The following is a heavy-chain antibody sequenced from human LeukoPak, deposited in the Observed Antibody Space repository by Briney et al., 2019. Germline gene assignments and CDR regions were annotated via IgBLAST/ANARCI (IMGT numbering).Heavy chain of an antibody. Sequence: PGGSLRLSCAASGFTFSSYSMTWVRQAPGKGLEWVSSISSSSSYIYYADSVKGRSTISRDNAKNSLYLQMNSLRAEDTAVYYCARDAEPDFWSGYYCLDYWGQGTLVTVSS. CDR2: ISSSSSYI. D-gene: IGHD3-3*01. CDR1: GFTFSSYS. V-gene: IGHV3-21*01. CDR3: ARDAEPDFWSGYYCLDY. J-gene: IGHJ4*02.